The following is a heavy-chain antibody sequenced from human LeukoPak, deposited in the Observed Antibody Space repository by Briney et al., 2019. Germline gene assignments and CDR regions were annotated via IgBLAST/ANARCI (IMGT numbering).Heavy chain of an antibody. J-gene: IGHJ2*01. V-gene: IGHV4-34*01. CDR2: INHSGSS. CDR3: ARETSPYSRRGWYFDL. D-gene: IGHD3-22*01. CDR1: GGSISSYY. Sequence: PSETLSLTCTVSGGSISSYYWSWIRQPPGKTLEWIGEINHSGSSNYNPSLMSRVTMSVDTSKNQISLSLSPVTAADTAVYYCARETSPYSRRGWYFDLWGRGTPVTVSS.